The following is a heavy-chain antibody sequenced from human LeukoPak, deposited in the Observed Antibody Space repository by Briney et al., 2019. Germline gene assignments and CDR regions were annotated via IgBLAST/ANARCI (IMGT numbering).Heavy chain of an antibody. CDR1: GGTFSSYA. CDR2: IIPIFGTA. D-gene: IGHD6-19*01. Sequence: ASVKVSCKASGGTFSSYAISWVRQAPGQGLEWMGGIIPIFGTANYAQKFQGRVTITTDESTSTAYMELSSLRSGDTAVYYCARGRRIAVAGTGGYWYFDLWGRGTLVTVSS. J-gene: IGHJ2*01. V-gene: IGHV1-69*05. CDR3: ARGRRIAVAGTGGYWYFDL.